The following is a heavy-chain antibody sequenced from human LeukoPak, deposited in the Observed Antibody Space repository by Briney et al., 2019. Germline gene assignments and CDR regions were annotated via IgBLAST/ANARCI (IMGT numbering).Heavy chain of an antibody. V-gene: IGHV3-7*01. CDR1: GFTFSSYA. CDR2: IKQDGSEK. Sequence: GGSLRLSCAASGFTFSSYAMSWVRQAPGKGLEWVANIKQDGSEKYYVDSVKGRFTISRDNAKNSLYLQMNSLRAEDTAVYYCAREWVRGAIDAFDIWGQGTMVTVSS. CDR3: AREWVRGAIDAFDI. D-gene: IGHD3-10*01. J-gene: IGHJ3*02.